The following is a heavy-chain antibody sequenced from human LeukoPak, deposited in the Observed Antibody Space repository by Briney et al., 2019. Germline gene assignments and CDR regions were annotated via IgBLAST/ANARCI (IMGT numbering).Heavy chain of an antibody. D-gene: IGHD2-2*01. J-gene: IGHJ4*02. CDR3: ARGRDAVVVPAADFDY. CDR2: TYYRSNWYN. Sequence: SQTLSLTCDISGDIVSRNNIAWHWIRQSPSRGLEWLGWTYYRSNWYNEYAESVKSRLTISPDTSKNQFSLHLNSVTPEDTAVYYCARGRDAVVVPAADFDYWGQGILVTVSS. CDR1: GDIVSRNNIA. V-gene: IGHV6-1*01.